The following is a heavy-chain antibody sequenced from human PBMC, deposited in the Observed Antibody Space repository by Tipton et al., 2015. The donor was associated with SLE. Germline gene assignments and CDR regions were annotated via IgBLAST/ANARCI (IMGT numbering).Heavy chain of an antibody. J-gene: IGHJ4*02. V-gene: IGHV6-1*01. D-gene: IGHD3-10*01. CDR3: ARGWLGGTLWMPPNYFDY. Sequence: GLVKPSQTLSLTCAISGDSVSSNRAAWNWIRQSPSRGLERLGRTYYRSKWYNAYAVAVKSRITINPDTSKNQFSLQLNSVTPEDTAVYYCARGWLGGTLWMPPNYFDYWGQGTLVTVSS. CDR1: GDSVSSNRAA. CDR2: TYYRSKWYN.